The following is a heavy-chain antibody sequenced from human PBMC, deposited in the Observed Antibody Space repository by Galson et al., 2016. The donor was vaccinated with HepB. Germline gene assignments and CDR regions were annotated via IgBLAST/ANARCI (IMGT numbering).Heavy chain of an antibody. CDR1: GHRFSSYS. CDR2: IVAYLGNT. D-gene: IGHD1-7*01. V-gene: IGHV1-18*01. Sequence: SVKVSCKASGHRFSSYSVNWVRQAPGQGLEWMGWIVAYLGNTNYAQKFQGRLTMTADTSTTTAYMELRSLRSDDTAVYYCVQVEGINGTSGWGQGTLVTVSS. J-gene: IGHJ4*02. CDR3: VQVEGINGTSG.